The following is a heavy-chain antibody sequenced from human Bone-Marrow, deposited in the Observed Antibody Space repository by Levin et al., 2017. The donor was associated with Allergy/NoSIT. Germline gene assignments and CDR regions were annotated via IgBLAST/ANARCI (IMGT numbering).Heavy chain of an antibody. D-gene: IGHD4-23*01. V-gene: IGHV3-74*01. CDR3: ARDGGTVAAHHWYFDL. CDR2: IKTDGRAT. Sequence: GGSLRLSCAASEFSFNNYWMNWVRQAPGKGLVWVSRIKTDGRATTYADSVKGRFTISRDNAKNTLYLQMNSLRVEDTAVYYCARDGGTVAAHHWYFDLWGRGTLVTVSS. J-gene: IGHJ2*01. CDR1: EFSFNNYW.